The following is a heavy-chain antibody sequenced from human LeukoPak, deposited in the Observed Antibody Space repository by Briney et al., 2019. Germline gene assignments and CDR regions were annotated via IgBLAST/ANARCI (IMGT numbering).Heavy chain of an antibody. CDR3: ARNSGDYDILTGLAMDY. Sequence: GGSLRLSCAASGFTFSDYYMSWIRQAPGKGLEWVSYISSSGSAMYYADSVKGRFTISRDNAKNSLYLQMNSLRAEDTAVYYCARNSGDYDILTGLAMDYWGQGTLVTVSS. CDR2: ISSSGSAM. D-gene: IGHD3-9*01. CDR1: GFTFSDYY. J-gene: IGHJ4*02. V-gene: IGHV3-11*04.